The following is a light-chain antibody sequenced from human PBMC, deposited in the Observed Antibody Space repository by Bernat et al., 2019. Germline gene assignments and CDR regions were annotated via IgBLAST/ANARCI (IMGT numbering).Light chain of an antibody. CDR3: CSYASSFNWV. CDR2: DVS. V-gene: IGLV2-11*01. CDR1: SRDVGTYKY. Sequence: QSALTQPRSVSGSPGQSVTISCTGTSRDVGTYKYVPWYQQHPGKAPKVMIYDVSNRPSGVPDRFSGSKSGNTASRTIYELKADDEADYYCCSYASSFNWVVGGGTKVTVL. J-gene: IGLJ3*02.